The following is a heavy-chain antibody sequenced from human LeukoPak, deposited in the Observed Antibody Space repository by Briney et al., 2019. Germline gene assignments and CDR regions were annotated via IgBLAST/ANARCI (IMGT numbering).Heavy chain of an antibody. CDR1: GGSFSGYY. D-gene: IGHD6-13*01. V-gene: IGHV4-34*01. Sequence: SETLSLTCAVYGGSFSGYYWSWIRQPPGKGLEWIGEINHSGSTNYNPSLKSRVTISVDTSKNQFSVKLRSVTAADTAVYYCARGREVAAAGTPLVDYWGQGTLVTVSS. CDR3: ARGREVAAAGTPLVDY. J-gene: IGHJ4*02. CDR2: INHSGST.